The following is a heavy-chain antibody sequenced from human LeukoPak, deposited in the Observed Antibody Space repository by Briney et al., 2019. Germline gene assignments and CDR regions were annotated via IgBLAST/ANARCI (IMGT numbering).Heavy chain of an antibody. D-gene: IGHD1-26*01. CDR2: INHSGST. CDR3: ARADIVGAKFDY. J-gene: IGHJ4*02. CDR1: GGSFSGYY. Sequence: PETLSLTCAVYGGSFSGYYWSWIRQPPEKGLEWIGEINHSGSTNYNPSLKSRVTISVDTSKNQFSLKLSSVTAADTAVYYCARADIVGAKFDYWGQGTLVTVSS. V-gene: IGHV4-34*01.